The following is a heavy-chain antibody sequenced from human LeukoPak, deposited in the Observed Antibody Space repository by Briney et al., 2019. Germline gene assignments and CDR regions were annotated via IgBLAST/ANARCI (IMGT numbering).Heavy chain of an antibody. CDR3: ARGTLTAPRSAFGI. CDR1: GYTFTGYY. D-gene: IGHD1-14*01. Sequence: ASVTVSFRASGYTFTGYYMSWVRQAPGQGLEWMGWINPDSGGTHYAQNFQGWVTMTRDTSISTAYMELSRLRSDDTAVYYCARGTLTAPRSAFGIWGQGTMVTVSS. J-gene: IGHJ3*02. CDR2: INPDSGGT. V-gene: IGHV1-2*04.